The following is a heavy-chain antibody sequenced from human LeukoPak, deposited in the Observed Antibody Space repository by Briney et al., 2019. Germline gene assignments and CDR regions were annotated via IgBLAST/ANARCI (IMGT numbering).Heavy chain of an antibody. CDR3: ARGPGDLGGY. CDR1: GYTFTSYF. D-gene: IGHD7-27*01. V-gene: IGHV1-46*01. CDR2: VNPSGGST. Sequence: GASVKVSCKASGYTFTSYFMHWVRQAPGQGLEWMGLVNPSGGSTNYAQKFQGRVTMTRDMSTSTVFMELDSLRSEDTAVYYCARGPGDLGGYWGQGTLVTVSS. J-gene: IGHJ4*02.